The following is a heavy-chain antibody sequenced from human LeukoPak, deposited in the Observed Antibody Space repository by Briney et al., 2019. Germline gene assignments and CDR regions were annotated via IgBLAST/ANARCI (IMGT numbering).Heavy chain of an antibody. V-gene: IGHV3-7*01. CDR3: ARFGSVAAVDV. CDR1: GFSFSAYW. Sequence: QPGGSLRLSCGASGFSFSAYWMTWVRRAPGTGLEWVANINPAGSETYYVDPVERRFRISRDNAKILVYVQMNSVRAEDRAVYHCARFGSVAAVDVWGQRTPVTVSS. CDR2: INPAGSET. D-gene: IGHD2-15*01. J-gene: IGHJ4*02.